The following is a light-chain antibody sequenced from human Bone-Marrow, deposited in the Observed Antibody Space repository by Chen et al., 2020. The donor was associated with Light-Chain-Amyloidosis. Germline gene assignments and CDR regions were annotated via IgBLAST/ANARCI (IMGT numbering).Light chain of an antibody. J-gene: IGLJ3*02. CDR2: DDS. Sequence: SFVLTPPSSVSVAPGQTATIACGGNNIGSTSVHWYQQTQGQAPLLVVYDDSDRPSGIPERLSGSNSRKTATRPISRVEARDEADDYCQVWDRSSDRPVFGGGTKLTVL. CDR1: NIGSTS. CDR3: QVWDRSSDRPV. V-gene: IGLV3-21*02.